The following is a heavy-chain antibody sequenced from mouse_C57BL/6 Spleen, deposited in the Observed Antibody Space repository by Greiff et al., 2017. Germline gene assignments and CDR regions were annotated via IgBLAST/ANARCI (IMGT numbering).Heavy chain of an antibody. V-gene: IGHV1-7*01. J-gene: IGHJ2*01. D-gene: IGHD1-1*01. CDR2: INPSSGYT. CDR3: ASCYYGSSYVNFDY. CDR1: GYTFTSYW. Sequence: VQLQQSGAELAKPGASVKLSCKASGYTFTSYWMHWVKQRPGQGLEWIGYINPSSGYTKYNQTFKDKATLTADKSSSTAYMQLSSLTYEDSAVYYCASCYYGSSYVNFDYWGQGTTLTVSS.